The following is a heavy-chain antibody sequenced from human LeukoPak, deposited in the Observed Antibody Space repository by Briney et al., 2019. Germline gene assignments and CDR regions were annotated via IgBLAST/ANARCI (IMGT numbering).Heavy chain of an antibody. V-gene: IGHV4-39*01. CDR3: ASGVGATSDY. D-gene: IGHD1-26*01. CDR1: GGSISSSSYY. Sequence: PSETLSLTCTVSGGSISSSSYYWGWIRQPPGKGLEWIGSIYYSGSTYYNPSLKSRVTISVDTSKNQFSLKLSSVTAADTAVYYCASGVGATSDYWGQGTLVTVSS. J-gene: IGHJ4*02. CDR2: IYYSGST.